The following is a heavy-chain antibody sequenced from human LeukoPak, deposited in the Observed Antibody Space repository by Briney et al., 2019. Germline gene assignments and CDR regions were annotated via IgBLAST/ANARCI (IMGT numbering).Heavy chain of an antibody. CDR1: GFTVSGNY. D-gene: IGHD2/OR15-2a*01. CDR2: LYPEGTT. CDR3: ARTMVVTSTTDAFDI. Sequence: GGSLRLSCAASGFTVSGNYMSWVREVPGKGLEWVAVLYPEGTTYYGDSVNGRLTISRDNSRNTLFLQINSLRPEDTALYYCARTMVVTSTTDAFDIWGQGTMVTVSS. J-gene: IGHJ3*02. V-gene: IGHV3-66*02.